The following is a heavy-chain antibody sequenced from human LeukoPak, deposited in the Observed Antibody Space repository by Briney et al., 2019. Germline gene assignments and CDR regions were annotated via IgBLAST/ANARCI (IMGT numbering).Heavy chain of an antibody. D-gene: IGHD6-13*01. CDR2: ISSNGGST. CDR1: GFTFSSYA. J-gene: IGHJ1*01. Sequence: PGGSLRLSCAASGFTFSSYAMHWVRQAPGKGLEYVSAISSNGGSTYYANSVKGRFTISRDNSKNTPYLQMGSLRAEDMAVYYCARDRAAAGTGYFQHWGQGTLVTVSS. CDR3: ARDRAAAGTGYFQH. V-gene: IGHV3-64*01.